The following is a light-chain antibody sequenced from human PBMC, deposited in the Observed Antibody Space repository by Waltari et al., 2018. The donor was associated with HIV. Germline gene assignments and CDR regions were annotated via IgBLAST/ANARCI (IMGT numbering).Light chain of an antibody. CDR2: DVG. J-gene: IGLJ3*02. Sequence: QSALTQPASVSGSPGQSITISCTGTSSDVGLYNYVSWYQHHPGKAPKLMIYDVGTRPSGVSNRFSGSKSGNTASLTISGLRAEDEADYHCNSFTTGTTWVFGGGTKLTVL. V-gene: IGLV2-14*03. CDR3: NSFTTGTTWV. CDR1: SSDVGLYNY.